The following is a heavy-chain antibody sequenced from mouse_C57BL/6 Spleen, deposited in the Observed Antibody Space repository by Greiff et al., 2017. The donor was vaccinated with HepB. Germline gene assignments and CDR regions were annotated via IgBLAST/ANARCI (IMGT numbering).Heavy chain of an antibody. CDR1: GYTFTSYW. V-gene: IGHV1-64*01. CDR2: IHPNSGST. J-gene: IGHJ2*01. Sequence: VQLQQPGAELVKPGASVKLSCKASGYTFTSYWMHWVKQRPGQGLEWIGMIHPNSGSTNYNEKFKSKATLTVDKSSSTAYMQLSSLTSEDSAVYYCARDYGNYEYFDYWGQGTTLTVSS. D-gene: IGHD2-1*01. CDR3: ARDYGNYEYFDY.